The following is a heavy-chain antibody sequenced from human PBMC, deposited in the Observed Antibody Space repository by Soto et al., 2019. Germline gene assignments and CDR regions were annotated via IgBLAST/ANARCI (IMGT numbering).Heavy chain of an antibody. D-gene: IGHD3-3*01. CDR2: ITPIFGTA. CDR3: ARDKVGTIFGVVLYMDV. J-gene: IGHJ6*02. Sequence: ASVKVSCKASGGTFSSYAISWVRQAPGQGLEWMGGITPIFGTANYAQKFQGRVTITADESTSTAYMELSSLRSEDTAVYYCARDKVGTIFGVVLYMDVWGQGTTVTVSS. V-gene: IGHV1-69*13. CDR1: GGTFSSYA.